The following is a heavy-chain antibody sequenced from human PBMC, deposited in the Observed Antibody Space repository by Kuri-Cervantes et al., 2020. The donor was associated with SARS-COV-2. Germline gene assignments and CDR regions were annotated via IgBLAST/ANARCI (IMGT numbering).Heavy chain of an antibody. J-gene: IGHJ6*03. CDR2: INPNSGGT. CDR1: GYTFTGYY. D-gene: IGHD3-3*01. Sequence: ASVKVSCKASGYTFTGYYMHWVRQAPGQGLEWMGWINPNSGGTNYAQKFQGRVTMTRDTSISTAYMELSSLRSEDTAVYYCASGGWRSGYYTPQDYYYYYMDVWGKGTTVTVSS. CDR3: ASGGWRSGYYTPQDYYYYYMDV. V-gene: IGHV1-2*02.